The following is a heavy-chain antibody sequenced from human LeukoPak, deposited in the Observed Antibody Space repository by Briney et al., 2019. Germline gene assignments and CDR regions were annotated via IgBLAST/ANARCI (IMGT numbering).Heavy chain of an antibody. J-gene: IGHJ4*02. CDR1: GFPFNTYA. CDR2: ISGGGAGT. V-gene: IGHV3-23*01. CDR3: ARRRGYGSYCFDF. D-gene: IGHD5-12*01. Sequence: GSLRLSCAASGFPFNTYAVSCVRQAPGKGLQWVSLISGGGAGTDYADSVRGRFTISRDNSKNTLYLQMSSLRDEDTAIYFCARRRGYGSYCFDFWGQGTLVTVSS.